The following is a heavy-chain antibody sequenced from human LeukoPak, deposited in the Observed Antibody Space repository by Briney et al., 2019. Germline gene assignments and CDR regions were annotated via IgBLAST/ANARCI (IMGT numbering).Heavy chain of an antibody. V-gene: IGHV1-69*11. CDR3: AREVGSGWYYFDY. CDR1: GGTFSSYA. J-gene: IGHJ4*02. D-gene: IGHD6-19*01. CDR2: IIPILGTA. Sequence: SVKVSCKASGGTFSSYAISWVRQAPGQGLEWMGRIIPILGTANYAQKFQGRVTITTDESTSTAYMELSSLRSEDTAVYYCAREVGSGWYYFDYWGQGTLVTVSS.